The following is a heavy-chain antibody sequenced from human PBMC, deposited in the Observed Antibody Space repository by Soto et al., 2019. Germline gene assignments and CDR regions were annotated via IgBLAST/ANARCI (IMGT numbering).Heavy chain of an antibody. CDR2: ISYDGTKT. J-gene: IGHJ4*02. Sequence: QVPLVESGGGVVQPGRSLRVSCAASGFTFSIYAMHWVRQAPGTGLEWVAVISYDGTKTYYADSVKGRFTISSDNSKATVYRQMSSLRDEDTAVYYCAKDRGPRRQWLIGPFDYWGQGTLVTVSP. CDR1: GFTFSIYA. V-gene: IGHV3-30*18. D-gene: IGHD6-19*01. CDR3: AKDRGPRRQWLIGPFDY.